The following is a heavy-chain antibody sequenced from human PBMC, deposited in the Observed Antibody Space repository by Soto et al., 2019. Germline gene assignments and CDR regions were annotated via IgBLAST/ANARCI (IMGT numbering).Heavy chain of an antibody. CDR2: INHSGRV. V-gene: IGHV4-34*01. CDR1: GGSFSGHS. CDR3: STRAYDTTGYYRFDP. J-gene: IGHJ5*01. D-gene: IGHD3-22*01. Sequence: SETLSLTCAVYGGSFSGHSWTWIRQSPGKGLEWIGDINHSGRVNYSPSLKSRVTISLDTSKNQFSLTLSAVTAADTAMYYCSTRAYDTTGYYRFDPWGQGPLVT.